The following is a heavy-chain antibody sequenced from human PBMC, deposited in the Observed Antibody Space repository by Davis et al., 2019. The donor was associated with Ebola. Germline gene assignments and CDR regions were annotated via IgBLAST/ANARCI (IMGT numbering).Heavy chain of an antibody. J-gene: IGHJ6*02. CDR3: ARGWFRGGMDV. V-gene: IGHV6-1*01. CDR2: TYYNSKWYK. Sequence: HPQTLSLTCAISVDSVSSSGAAWIWIRQSPSRGLEWLGRTYYNSKWYKDYAVSLKSRITFNPDTSKNQFSLQLNSVTPEDTALYYCARGWFRGGMDVWGEGTTVTV. CDR1: VDSVSSSGAA. D-gene: IGHD3-10*01.